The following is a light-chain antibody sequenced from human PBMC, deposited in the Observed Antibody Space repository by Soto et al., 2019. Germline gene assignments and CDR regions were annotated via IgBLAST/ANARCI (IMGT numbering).Light chain of an antibody. J-gene: IGKJ1*01. Sequence: DIVMTQSPDSLAVSLGERATINCKSSQSLLHLAWYQQKPGQPPKLLIYWASTRESGVPDRFSGSASGTDFTLTISSLQAEDVAVYDCQQYYTTPVTFGQGTKVELK. CDR2: WAS. CDR1: QSLLH. V-gene: IGKV4-1*01. CDR3: QQYYTTPVT.